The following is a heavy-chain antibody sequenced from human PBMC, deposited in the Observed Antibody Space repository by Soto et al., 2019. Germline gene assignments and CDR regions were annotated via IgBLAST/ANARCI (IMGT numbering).Heavy chain of an antibody. D-gene: IGHD2-15*01. J-gene: IGHJ6*02. V-gene: IGHV1-69*02. CDR2: IIPILGIA. CDR1: GGTFSSYT. CDR3: ARSEGTKPYCSGGRCWHPKDYYGMDV. Sequence: SVKVSCKASGGTFSSYTISWVRQAPGQGLEWMGRIIPILGIANYAQKFQGRVTITADKSTSTAYMELSSLRSEDTAVYYCARSEGTKPYCSGGRCWHPKDYYGMDVCGQGTKVTV.